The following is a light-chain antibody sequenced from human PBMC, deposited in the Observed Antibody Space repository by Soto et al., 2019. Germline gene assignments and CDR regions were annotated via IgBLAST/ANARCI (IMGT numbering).Light chain of an antibody. CDR2: AAS. CDR1: QGITSY. V-gene: IGKV1-9*01. J-gene: IGKJ4*01. CDR3: QQLYSYPLT. Sequence: IQVTQSPSSLSASVGDRVTITCRASQGITSYLAWYQQKPGKAPKLLIYAASALQTGVSSRFSGSGYGTDFALTISNLQPEDFATYFGQQLYSYPLTFGGGTTVEF.